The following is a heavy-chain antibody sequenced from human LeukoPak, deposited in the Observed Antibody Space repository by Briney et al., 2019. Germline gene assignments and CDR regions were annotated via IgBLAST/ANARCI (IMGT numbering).Heavy chain of an antibody. J-gene: IGHJ4*02. CDR3: AKKFRGTTVISGDYFDY. Sequence: GGSLRLSCAASGFTPSDHYMDWVRQAPGKGLEWVGRTRNRANSYTTDYAASVKGRFTISRDDLKSSLYLQMNSLRTEDTAVYYCAKKFRGTTVISGDYFDYWGQGTLVTVSS. V-gene: IGHV3-72*01. CDR1: GFTPSDHY. CDR2: TRNRANSYTT. D-gene: IGHD4-17*01.